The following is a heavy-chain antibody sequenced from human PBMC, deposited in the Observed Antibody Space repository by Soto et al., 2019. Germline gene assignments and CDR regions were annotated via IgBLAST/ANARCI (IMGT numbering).Heavy chain of an antibody. CDR2: INHSGST. CDR1: GGSFSGYY. V-gene: IGHV4-34*01. CDR3: ARTTAAIHLNY. Sequence: SETLSLTCAVYGGSFSGYYWSWIRQPPGKGLEWIGGINHSGSTNYNPSLKSRVTISVDTSKNQFSLKLSSVTAADTAVYYCARTTAAIHLNYWSQGTLVTVSS. D-gene: IGHD2-21*02. J-gene: IGHJ4*02.